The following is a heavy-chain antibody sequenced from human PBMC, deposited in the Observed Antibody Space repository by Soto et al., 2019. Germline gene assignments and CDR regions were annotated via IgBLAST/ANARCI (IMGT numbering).Heavy chain of an antibody. CDR3: AQRLPLYGLGRERGNWCDP. J-gene: IGHJ5*02. D-gene: IGHD3-10*01. V-gene: IGHV2-5*02. Sequence: QITLKESGPTLVRPTQTLTLTCTFSGFSLSTTGVGVGWIRQPPGKSLEWLALIYWDDDKRYSPSLKSRLTITKDTSKNAVILTMTNMDPVDTARYYCAQRLPLYGLGRERGNWCDPWGQGTLVTVSS. CDR2: IYWDDDK. CDR1: GFSLSTTGVG.